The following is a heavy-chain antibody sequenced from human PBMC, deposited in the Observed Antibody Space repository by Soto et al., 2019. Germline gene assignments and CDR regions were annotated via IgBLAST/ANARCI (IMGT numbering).Heavy chain of an antibody. D-gene: IGHD6-13*01. CDR3: AKGSSSWYEVPLDY. CDR1: GFTFTSSA. Sequence: SVKVSCKASGFTFTSSAVQWVRQARGQRLELIGWIVVGSGNTNYAQKFQERVTITRDMSTSIAYMELSSLRTEDTALYYCAKGSSSWYEVPLDYWGQGTLVTVSS. V-gene: IGHV1-58*01. CDR2: IVVGSGNT. J-gene: IGHJ4*02.